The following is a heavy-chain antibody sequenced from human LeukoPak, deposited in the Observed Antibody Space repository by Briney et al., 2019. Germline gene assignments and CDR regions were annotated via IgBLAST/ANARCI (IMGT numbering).Heavy chain of an antibody. V-gene: IGHV3-21*01. Sequence: PGGSLRLSCAASGFTFSSYSMNWVRQAPGKGLEWVSSISSSSSYIYYADSVKGRFTISRDNAKNSLYLQMNSLRAEDTAVYYCARSLWTFVTVTTIFDYWGQGTLVTVSS. CDR3: ARSLWTFVTVTTIFDY. CDR2: ISSSSSYI. J-gene: IGHJ4*02. D-gene: IGHD4-17*01. CDR1: GFTFSSYS.